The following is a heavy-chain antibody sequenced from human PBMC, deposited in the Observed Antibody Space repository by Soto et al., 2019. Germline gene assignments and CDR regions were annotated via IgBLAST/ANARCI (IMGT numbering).Heavy chain of an antibody. Sequence: PSETLSLTCVVNGGSFSGYYWSWIRQPPGKGLEWIGEINDSGITDSNPSLESRVTISADMSKNQFSLKLNSVTAADTAVYHCARGRSSVPDRRGIGYYGLDVWGQGTTVTVSS. CDR3: ARGRSSVPDRRGIGYYGLDV. D-gene: IGHD6-6*01. J-gene: IGHJ6*02. CDR1: GGSFSGYY. V-gene: IGHV4-34*01. CDR2: INDSGIT.